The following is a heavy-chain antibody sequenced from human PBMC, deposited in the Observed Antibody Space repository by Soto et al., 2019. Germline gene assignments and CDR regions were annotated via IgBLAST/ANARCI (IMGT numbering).Heavy chain of an antibody. V-gene: IGHV3-30*18. CDR3: AKAEGGYDILTGYFSLYYYYGMDV. Sequence: AGGSLRLSCAASGFTFSSYGMHWVRQAPGKGLEWVAVISYDGSNKYYADSVKGRFTISRDNSKNTLYLQMNSLRAEDTAVYYCAKAEGGYDILTGYFSLYYYYGMDVWGQGTTVTVSS. D-gene: IGHD3-9*01. J-gene: IGHJ6*02. CDR2: ISYDGSNK. CDR1: GFTFSSYG.